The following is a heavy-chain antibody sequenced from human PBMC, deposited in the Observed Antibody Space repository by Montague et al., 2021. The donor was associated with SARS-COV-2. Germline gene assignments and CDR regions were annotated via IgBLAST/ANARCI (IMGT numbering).Heavy chain of an antibody. J-gene: IGHJ3*02. CDR1: GGSISSYY. D-gene: IGHD1-14*01. V-gene: IGHV4-59*12. CDR3: ARETMTADAFDI. Sequence: LRLSCTVSGGSISSYYWSWIRQPPGKGLEWIGYIYYSGSTNYNPSLKSRVTISVDTSKNQFSLKLSSVTAADTAVYYCARETMTADAFDIWGQGTMVTVSS. CDR2: IYYSGST.